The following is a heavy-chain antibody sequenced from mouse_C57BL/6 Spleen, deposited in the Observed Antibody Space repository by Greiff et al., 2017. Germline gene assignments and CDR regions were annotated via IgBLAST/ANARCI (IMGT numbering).Heavy chain of an antibody. CDR3: ARWDYGSSSYAMDY. J-gene: IGHJ4*01. D-gene: IGHD1-1*01. CDR2: ISSGSSTI. CDR1: GFTFSDYG. V-gene: IGHV5-17*01. Sequence: EVKLQESGGGLVKPGGSLKLSCAASGFTFSDYGMHWVRQAPEKGLEWVAYISSGSSTIYYADTVKGRFTISRDNAKNTLFLQMTSLRSEDTAMYYCARWDYGSSSYAMDYWGQGTSVTVSS.